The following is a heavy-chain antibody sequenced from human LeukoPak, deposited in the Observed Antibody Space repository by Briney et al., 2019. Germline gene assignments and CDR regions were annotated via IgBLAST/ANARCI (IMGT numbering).Heavy chain of an antibody. CDR3: ARESGFGEWNYYMDV. Sequence: SGGSLRLSCAASGFTFSSYEMNWVRQAPGKGLEWVSYISSSGSTIYYADSVKGRFTISRDNAKNSLYLQMNSLRAEDTAVYYCARESGFGEWNYYMDVWGKGTTVTVSS. V-gene: IGHV3-48*03. D-gene: IGHD3-10*01. CDR1: GFTFSSYE. J-gene: IGHJ6*03. CDR2: ISSSGSTI.